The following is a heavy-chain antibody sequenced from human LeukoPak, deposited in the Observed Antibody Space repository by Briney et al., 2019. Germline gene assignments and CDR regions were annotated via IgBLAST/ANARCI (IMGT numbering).Heavy chain of an antibody. CDR1: GFTFSSYW. Sequence: GGSLRLSCAASGFTFSSYWMSWVRQAPGKGLEWVANIKQDGSEKYYVDSVKGRFTISRDNAKNSLYLQMNSLRAEDTAVYYCARDPPLGNDFRSPTDYWGQGTLVTVSS. D-gene: IGHD3-3*01. V-gene: IGHV3-7*01. J-gene: IGHJ4*02. CDR3: ARDPPLGNDFRSPTDY. CDR2: IKQDGSEK.